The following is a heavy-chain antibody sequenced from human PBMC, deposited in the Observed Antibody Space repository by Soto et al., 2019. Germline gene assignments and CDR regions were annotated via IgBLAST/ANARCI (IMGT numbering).Heavy chain of an antibody. CDR2: IYRTGST. CDR1: GGSFTSNNW. Sequence: QVQLQASGPGLVKPSGTLSLTCAVSGGSFTSNNWWTWVRQPPGQVLEWIGEIYRTGSTNYNPSLKSRVTISLDKSEDQFSLKVTSLTAADTAGYYCASRDPGTSVDYWGQGTLVTVSS. CDR3: ASRDPGTSVDY. V-gene: IGHV4-4*02. J-gene: IGHJ4*02. D-gene: IGHD1-7*01.